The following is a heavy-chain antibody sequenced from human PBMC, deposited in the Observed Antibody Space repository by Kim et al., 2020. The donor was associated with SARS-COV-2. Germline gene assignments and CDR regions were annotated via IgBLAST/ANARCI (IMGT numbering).Heavy chain of an antibody. D-gene: IGHD4-4*01. J-gene: IGHJ4*02. CDR3: ARVSYDYRSRAFDY. Sequence: AESGKGRFTISRDNAKNSLYLQMNSPRDEDAALYYCARVSYDYRSRAFDYWGQGILVTVSS. V-gene: IGHV3-48*02.